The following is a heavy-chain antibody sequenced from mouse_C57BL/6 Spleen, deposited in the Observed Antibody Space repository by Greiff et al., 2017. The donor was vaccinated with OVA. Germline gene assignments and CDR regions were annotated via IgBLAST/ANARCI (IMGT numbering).Heavy chain of an antibody. Sequence: QVQLKESGAELVRPGASVKLSCKASGYTFTDYYINWVKQRPGQGLEWIARIYPGSGNTYYNEKFKGKATLTAEKSSSTAYMQLSSLTSEDSAVYFCAREGAYYDYDYYAMDYWGQGTSVTVSS. CDR3: AREGAYYDYDYYAMDY. V-gene: IGHV1-76*01. CDR1: GYTFTDYY. J-gene: IGHJ4*01. CDR2: IYPGSGNT. D-gene: IGHD2-4*01.